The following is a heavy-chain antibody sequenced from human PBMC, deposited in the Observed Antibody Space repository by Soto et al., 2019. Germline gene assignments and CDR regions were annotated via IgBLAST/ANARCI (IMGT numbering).Heavy chain of an antibody. CDR1: GFTFSSYV. J-gene: IGHJ3*02. D-gene: IGHD5-18*01. CDR3: AKDLWYSYGVGAFDI. V-gene: IGHV3-23*01. Sequence: EVQLLESGGGLVQPGGSLRLSCAASGFTFSSYVMSWVHQAPGKGLEWVSAISGSGGSTYYADSVKGRFTISRDNSKNTLYLQMNSLRAEDTAVYYCAKDLWYSYGVGAFDIWGQGTMVTVSS. CDR2: ISGSGGST.